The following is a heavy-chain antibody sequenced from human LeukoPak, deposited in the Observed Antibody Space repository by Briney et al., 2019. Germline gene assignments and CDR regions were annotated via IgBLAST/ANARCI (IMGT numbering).Heavy chain of an antibody. CDR2: ISWDGGST. D-gene: IGHD3-10*01. V-gene: IGHV3-43D*03. Sequence: GGSLRLSCAASGFTFNDYAMHWVRQAPGKGLEWVSLISWDGGSTYYADSVKGRFTISRDNSKNSLYLQMNSLRAEDTALYYCAKDMDYYGSGSYVLGYWGQGTLVTVSS. CDR3: AKDMDYYGSGSYVLGY. J-gene: IGHJ4*02. CDR1: GFTFNDYA.